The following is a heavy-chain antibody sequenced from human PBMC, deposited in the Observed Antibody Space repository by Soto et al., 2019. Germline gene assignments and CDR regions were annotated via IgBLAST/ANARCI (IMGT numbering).Heavy chain of an antibody. CDR2: IIPIFGTA. D-gene: IGHD3-22*01. V-gene: IGHV1-69*01. CDR1: GGTFSSYA. J-gene: IGHJ4*02. CDR3: ARDVSGGYYDSSGYSAAPFDY. Sequence: QVQLVQSGAEVKKPGSSVKVSCKASGGTFSSYAISWVRRAPGQGLEWMGGIIPIFGTANYAQKFQGRVTITADESTSTAYMELSSLRSEDTAVYYCARDVSGGYYDSSGYSAAPFDYWGQGTLVTVSS.